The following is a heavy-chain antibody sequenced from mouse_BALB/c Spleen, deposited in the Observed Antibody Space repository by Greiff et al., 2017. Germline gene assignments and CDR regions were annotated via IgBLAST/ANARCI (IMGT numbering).Heavy chain of an antibody. CDR1: GFTFSSYA. CDR2: ISSGGST. J-gene: IGHJ4*01. CDR3: ARGRGYDRAMDY. V-gene: IGHV5-6-5*01. D-gene: IGHD2-14*01. Sequence: EVQGVESGGGLVKPGGSLKLSCAASGFTFSSYAMSWVRQTPEKRLEWVASISSGGSTYYPDSVKGRFTISRDNARNILYLQMSSLRSEDTAMYYCARGRGYDRAMDYWGQGTSVTVSS.